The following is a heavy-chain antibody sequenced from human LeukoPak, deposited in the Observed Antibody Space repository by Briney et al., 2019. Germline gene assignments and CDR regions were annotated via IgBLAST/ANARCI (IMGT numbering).Heavy chain of an antibody. CDR2: IYDSGST. CDR1: RGSIRSYC. J-gene: IGHJ4*02. V-gene: IGHV4-59*08. CDR3: ARRISNYYFDS. D-gene: IGHD1-1*01. Sequence: SETLSLTCTVSRGSIRSYCWSWIRQPPGKRLEWIGRIYDSGSTNYNPSLKSRVTISVDTSKNQFSLNLSSVTAADTAVYYCARRISNYYFDSWGQGTLVTVSS.